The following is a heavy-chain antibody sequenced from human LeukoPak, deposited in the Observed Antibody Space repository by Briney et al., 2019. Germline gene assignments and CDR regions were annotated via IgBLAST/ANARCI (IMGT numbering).Heavy chain of an antibody. D-gene: IGHD5-24*01. CDR1: GHTFRSSG. J-gene: IGHJ3*02. CDR2: ITAYNDNT. V-gene: IGHV1-18*01. CDR3: ARVRDGYNDAYDI. Sequence: ASVKVSCKASGHTFRSSGISWVRQAPGQGLEWMGWITAYNDNTDYAQKFQGRVTMTRDTSTSTVYMELSSLKSEDTAVYYCARVRDGYNDAYDIWGQGTMVTVSS.